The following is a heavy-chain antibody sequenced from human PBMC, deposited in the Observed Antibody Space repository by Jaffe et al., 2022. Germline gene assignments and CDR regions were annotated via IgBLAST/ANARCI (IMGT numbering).Heavy chain of an antibody. CDR3: AKDYAGTGPPS. V-gene: IGHV3-9*01. CDR2: ISWNSGSI. D-gene: IGHD6-13*01. J-gene: IGHJ5*02. Sequence: EVQLVESGGGLVQPGRSLRLSCAASGFTFDDYAMHWVRQAPGKGLEWVSGISWNSGSIGYADSVKGRFTISRDNAKNSLYLQMNSLRAEDTALYYCAKDYAGTGPPSWGQGTLVTVSS. CDR1: GFTFDDYA.